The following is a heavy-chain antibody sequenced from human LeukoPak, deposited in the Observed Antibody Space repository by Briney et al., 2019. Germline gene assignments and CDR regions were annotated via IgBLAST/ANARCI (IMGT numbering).Heavy chain of an antibody. D-gene: IGHD6-6*01. CDR3: AKGGYSGSSRNSFDP. CDR2: LSGSGGST. Sequence: GGSLRLSCAASGFTFSDYYMSWIRQAPGKGLEWVSTLSGSGGSTYYADSVKGRFTISRDNSKDTVYLQMNSLRAEDTAVYYCAKGGYSGSSRNSFDPWGQGTLVTVSS. V-gene: IGHV3-23*01. CDR1: GFTFSDYY. J-gene: IGHJ5*02.